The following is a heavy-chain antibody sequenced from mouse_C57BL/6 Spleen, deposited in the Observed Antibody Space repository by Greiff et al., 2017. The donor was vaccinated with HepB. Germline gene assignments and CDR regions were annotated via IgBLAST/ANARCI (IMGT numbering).Heavy chain of an antibody. D-gene: IGHD1-1*01. CDR2: ISSGGSYT. J-gene: IGHJ3*01. V-gene: IGHV5-6*01. Sequence: EVKLVESGGDLVKPGGSLKLSCAASGFTFSSYGMSWVRQTPDKRLEWVATISSGGSYTYYPDSMKGRFTISRDNAKNTLYLQMSSLKSEDTAMYYCARLDYEAWFAYWGQGTLVTVSA. CDR3: ARLDYEAWFAY. CDR1: GFTFSSYG.